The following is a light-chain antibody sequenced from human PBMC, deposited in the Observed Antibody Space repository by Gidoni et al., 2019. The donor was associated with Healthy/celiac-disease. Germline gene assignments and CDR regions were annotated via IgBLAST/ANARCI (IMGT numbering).Light chain of an antibody. Sequence: DIHMTQSPSTLSASVGDRVTITCRASQSISSWLAWYQQKPGKAPKLLIYKASSLESGVPSRFSGRGSGTEFTITISSRQPDDFATDYCQKYNSYLWTFXQXTKVEIK. V-gene: IGKV1-5*03. J-gene: IGKJ1*01. CDR3: QKYNSYLWT. CDR2: KAS. CDR1: QSISSW.